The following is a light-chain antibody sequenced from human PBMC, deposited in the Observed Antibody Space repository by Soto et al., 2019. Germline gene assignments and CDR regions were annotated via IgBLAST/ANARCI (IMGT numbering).Light chain of an antibody. CDR1: RGLLHSTGKNY. CDR2: LGS. V-gene: IGKV2-28*01. Sequence: DILMTQSPISLPVTPGEPASISCWSSRGLLHSTGKNYLDWFLQKPGQSPKLLIYLGSNRASGVPDRLSGSGSGTNFTLRISRVEAEDVGVYYCMQALQSPRTFGRGTKVEIK. CDR3: MQALQSPRT. J-gene: IGKJ1*01.